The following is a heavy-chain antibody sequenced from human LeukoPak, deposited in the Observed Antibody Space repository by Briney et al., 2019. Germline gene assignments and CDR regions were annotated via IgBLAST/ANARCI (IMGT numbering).Heavy chain of an antibody. J-gene: IGHJ5*02. CDR1: GGTFSSYT. D-gene: IGHD2-2*01. CDR3: ARGGCSSTSCVNWFDP. CDR2: IIPIFGIA. V-gene: IGHV1-69*02. Sequence: ASVKVSCKASGGTFSSYTISWVRQAPGQGLEWMGRIIPIFGIANYAQKFQGRVTITADKSTSTAYMELSSLRSEDTAVYYCARGGCSSTSCVNWFDPWGQGTLVTVSS.